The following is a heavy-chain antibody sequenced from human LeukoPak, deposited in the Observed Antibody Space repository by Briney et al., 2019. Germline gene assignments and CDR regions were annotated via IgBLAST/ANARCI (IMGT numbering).Heavy chain of an antibody. CDR2: IIPIFGTA. Sequence: SVKVSCKASGYTFTSHAISWVRQAPGQGLEWMGGIIPIFGTANYAQKFQGRVTITTDESTSTAYMELSSLRSEDTAVYYCARADQQLATYYYYYMDVWGKGTTVTVSS. J-gene: IGHJ6*03. V-gene: IGHV1-69*05. CDR1: GYTFTSHA. CDR3: ARADQQLATYYYYYMDV. D-gene: IGHD6-13*01.